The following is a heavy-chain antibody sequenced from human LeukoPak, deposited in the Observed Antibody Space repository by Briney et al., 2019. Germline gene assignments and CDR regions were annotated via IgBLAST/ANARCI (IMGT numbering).Heavy chain of an antibody. D-gene: IGHD3-22*01. CDR3: ARQYYYDSSPHFDY. J-gene: IGHJ4*02. CDR1: GGSISSGGYY. Sequence: SETLSLTCTVSGGSISSGGYYWSWIRQHPGKGLEWIGYIYYSGSPYYNPSLKSRVTISVDTSKNQFSLKLSSVTAADTAVYYCARQYYYDSSPHFDYWGQGTLVTVSS. CDR2: IYYSGSP. V-gene: IGHV4-31*03.